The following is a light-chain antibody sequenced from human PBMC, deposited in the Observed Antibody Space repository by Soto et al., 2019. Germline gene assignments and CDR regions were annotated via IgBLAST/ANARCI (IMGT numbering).Light chain of an antibody. CDR1: ESISTW. J-gene: IGKJ4*01. CDR3: QQSFSIPT. CDR2: GAS. Sequence: DIQMTQSPSTLSASLGDRVTITCRASESISTWLAWYQQKPGKSPKLLIYGASNLERGVPSRFSGSGSGTDFTLTITTLQPEDFATYSCQQSFSIPTFGGGTKVDIK. V-gene: IGKV1-39*01.